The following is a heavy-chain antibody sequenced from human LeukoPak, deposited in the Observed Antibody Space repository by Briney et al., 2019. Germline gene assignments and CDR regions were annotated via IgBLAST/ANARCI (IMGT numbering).Heavy chain of an antibody. V-gene: IGHV3-53*01. CDR1: GFTVSSNY. D-gene: IGHD2-2*01. J-gene: IGHJ6*04. Sequence: GGSLRLSCAASGFTVSSNYMSWGRQAPGKGLEWVSVIYSGGSTYYADSVKGRFTISRDNSKNTLYLQMNSLRAEDTAVYYCASGPTVVVPAANSYGMDVWGKGTTVTVSS. CDR3: ASGPTVVVPAANSYGMDV. CDR2: IYSGGST.